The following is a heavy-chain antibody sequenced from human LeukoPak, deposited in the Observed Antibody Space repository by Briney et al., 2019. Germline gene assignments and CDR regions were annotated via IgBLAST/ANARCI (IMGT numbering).Heavy chain of an antibody. CDR1: GGSISSSSYY. D-gene: IGHD1-1*01. CDR3: ARETRTGQRFPFDY. CDR2: IYYSGST. V-gene: IGHV4-39*02. Sequence: SETLSLTFTVSGGSISSSSYYWGWIRPPPGKGLEWIGSIYYSGSTYYNPSLKRGVTISGETSKNKLSVKVSSVTAADTAVYYCARETRTGQRFPFDYWGQGTLVTVSS. J-gene: IGHJ4*02.